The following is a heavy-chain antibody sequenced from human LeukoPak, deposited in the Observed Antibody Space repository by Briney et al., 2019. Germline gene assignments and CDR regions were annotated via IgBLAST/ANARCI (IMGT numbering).Heavy chain of an antibody. CDR2: ITGSGGNTI. J-gene: IGHJ4*02. V-gene: IGHV3-48*03. CDR1: GFTFSSYD. Sequence: GGSLRLSCAASGFTFSSYDMHWVRQAPGKGLEWVSYITGSGGNTIYYADSVKGRFTISRDNAKNSLYLQMNSLRAEDTVVYYCGRGTGELDYWGQGTLVTVSS. CDR3: GRGTGELDY.